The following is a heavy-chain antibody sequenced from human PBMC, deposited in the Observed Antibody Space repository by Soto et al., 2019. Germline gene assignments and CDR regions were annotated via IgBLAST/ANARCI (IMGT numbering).Heavy chain of an antibody. Sequence: SLRLSCAASGFRFSTYAMSWVRQAPGKGLVWVSRTNTDGTITSYADSVKGRFTISRDNAKNTLYLQMNSLRAEDTAVYYCARVPPYYDILTGYPLDSWGQGTLVTVSS. J-gene: IGHJ4*02. V-gene: IGHV3-74*01. CDR2: TNTDGTIT. CDR3: ARVPPYYDILTGYPLDS. CDR1: GFRFSTYA. D-gene: IGHD3-9*01.